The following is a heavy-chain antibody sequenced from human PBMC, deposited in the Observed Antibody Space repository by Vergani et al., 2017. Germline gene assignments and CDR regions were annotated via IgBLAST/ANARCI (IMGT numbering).Heavy chain of an antibody. CDR2: IYTSGST. D-gene: IGHD3-16*01. Sequence: QVQLQESGPGLVKPSETLSLTCTVSGGSISSYYWSWIRQPAGKGLEWIGRIYTSGSTNYNPSLMSRVTMSVDTSKNQFSLKLSSVTAADTAVYYCAGANVWGSARGAFDIWGQGTMVTVSS. V-gene: IGHV4-4*07. CDR3: AGANVWGSARGAFDI. J-gene: IGHJ3*02. CDR1: GGSISSYY.